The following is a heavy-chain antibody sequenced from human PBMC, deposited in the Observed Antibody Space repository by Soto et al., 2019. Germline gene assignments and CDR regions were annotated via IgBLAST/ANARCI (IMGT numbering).Heavy chain of an antibody. CDR1: GGSFSGYY. CDR3: ATGFHTRAYSSGSYPIPD. D-gene: IGHD3-22*01. Sequence: SETLSLTCAVYGGSFSGYYWSWIRQPPGKGLEWIGEINHSGSTNYNPSLKSRVTISVDTSKNQFSLKLSTVTAADTAVYYCATGFHTRAYSSGSYPIPDGGQGTLVTVS. CDR2: INHSGST. V-gene: IGHV4-34*01. J-gene: IGHJ4*02.